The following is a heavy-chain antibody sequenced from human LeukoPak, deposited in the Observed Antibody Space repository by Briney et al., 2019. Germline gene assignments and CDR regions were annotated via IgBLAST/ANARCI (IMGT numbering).Heavy chain of an antibody. CDR2: IIPILGIA. V-gene: IGHV1-69*04. Sequence: SVKVSCKASGGTFSSYAISWVRQAPGQGLEWMGRIIPILGIANYAQKLQGRVTITADKSTSTAYMELSSLRSEDTAVYYCARISPSYYFDYWGQGTLVTVSS. CDR3: ARISPSYYFDY. J-gene: IGHJ4*02. CDR1: GGTFSSYA.